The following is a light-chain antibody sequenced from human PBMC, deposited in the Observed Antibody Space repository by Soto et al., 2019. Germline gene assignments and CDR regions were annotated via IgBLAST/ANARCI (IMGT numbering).Light chain of an antibody. V-gene: IGKV3-15*01. CDR1: QSVSSN. CDR2: GAS. CDR3: QPYDNWPPWT. J-gene: IGKJ1*01. Sequence: EIVMTQSPAPLSVSPGARATLSFTARQSVSSNLAWYQQKPGHAPRLLIYGASTRATGIPARFSASGSGKEVTLTISSLQSEDFGVYYCQPYDNWPPWTFGQGPKVEIK.